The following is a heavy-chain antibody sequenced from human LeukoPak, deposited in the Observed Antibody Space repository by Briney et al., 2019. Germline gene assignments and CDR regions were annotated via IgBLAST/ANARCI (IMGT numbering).Heavy chain of an antibody. CDR2: ISSSSSFI. CDR1: GFSFSSYS. D-gene: IGHD1-26*01. Sequence: GGSLRLSCAASGFSFSSYSMSWVRQAPGKGLEWVSSISSSSSFIYYADSVMGRFTISRDNAKNSLYLQMNSLRAEDTAVYYCARDQHRKYSGSYYLFDYWGQGTLVTVSS. J-gene: IGHJ4*02. CDR3: ARDQHRKYSGSYYLFDY. V-gene: IGHV3-21*01.